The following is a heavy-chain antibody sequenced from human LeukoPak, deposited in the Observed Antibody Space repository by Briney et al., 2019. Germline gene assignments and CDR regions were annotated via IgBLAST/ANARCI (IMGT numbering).Heavy chain of an antibody. Sequence: PGGSLRLSCAASGFTFSSYWVTWVRQAPGKGLEWVANIKQDGSEKYYVDSVKGRFTISRDNAKNSLYLQMNSLRAEDTAVYYCARGWPALGYWGQGTLVTVSS. V-gene: IGHV3-7*03. CDR2: IKQDGSEK. CDR1: GFTFSSYW. J-gene: IGHJ4*02. CDR3: ARGWPALGY. D-gene: IGHD3-16*01.